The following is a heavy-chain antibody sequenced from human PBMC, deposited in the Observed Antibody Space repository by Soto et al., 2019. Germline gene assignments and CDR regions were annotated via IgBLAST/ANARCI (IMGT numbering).Heavy chain of an antibody. CDR2: INPSGGST. CDR1: GYTFTSYY. CDR3: ARDMVRGVIITEPNYGMDV. J-gene: IGHJ6*02. D-gene: IGHD3-10*01. Sequence: ASEKVSCKASGYTFTSYYMHWVRQAPGQRLEWMGIINPSGGSTSYAQKFQGRVTMTRDTSTSTVYMELSSLRSEDTAVYYCARDMVRGVIITEPNYGMDVWGQGTTVTVSS. V-gene: IGHV1-46*01.